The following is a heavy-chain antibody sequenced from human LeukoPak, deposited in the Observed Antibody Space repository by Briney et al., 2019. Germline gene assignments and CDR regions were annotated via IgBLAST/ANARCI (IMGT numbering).Heavy chain of an antibody. CDR1: GFTVSSNY. Sequence: GGPLRLSCAASGFTVSSNYMSWVRQAPGKGLEWVSVIYSGGSTYYADSVKGRFTISRDNSKNTLYLQMNSLRAEDTAVYYCARRVGGITGTGWFDPWGQGTLVTVSS. CDR3: ARRVGGITGTGWFDP. J-gene: IGHJ5*02. CDR2: IYSGGST. D-gene: IGHD1/OR15-1a*01. V-gene: IGHV3-53*01.